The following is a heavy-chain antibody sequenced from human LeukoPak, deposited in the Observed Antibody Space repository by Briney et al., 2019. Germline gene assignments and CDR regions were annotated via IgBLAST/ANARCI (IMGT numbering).Heavy chain of an antibody. J-gene: IGHJ4*02. CDR2: IKQDGSEK. Sequence: PGGSLRLSCAASGFTFSSYWMGWVRQAPGKGLEWVASIKQDGSEKYYVDSVKGRFTISRDNAKNSLYLQLNTLRVEDTAVYYCARSSHFAFDYWGQGILVTVSS. D-gene: IGHD2-21*01. V-gene: IGHV3-7*01. CDR3: ARSSHFAFDY. CDR1: GFTFSSYW.